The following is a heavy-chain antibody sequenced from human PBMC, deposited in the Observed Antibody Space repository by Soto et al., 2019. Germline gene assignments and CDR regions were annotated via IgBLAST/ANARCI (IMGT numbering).Heavy chain of an antibody. CDR2: ISDGGST. CDR3: ASGRLVSRYYGLDV. V-gene: IGHV4-59*12. D-gene: IGHD6-6*01. J-gene: IGHJ6*02. Sequence: PSETLSLTCNVSGASIYTYYWNWIRQSPGKGLEWIGYISDGGSTNYNPSLESRVTISLDTSKKQVSLRLTSVTAADTAVYYCASGRLVSRYYGLDVWDQGTTVT. CDR1: GASIYTYY.